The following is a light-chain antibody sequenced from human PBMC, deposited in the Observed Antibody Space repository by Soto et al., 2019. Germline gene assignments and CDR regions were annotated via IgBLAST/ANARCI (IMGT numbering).Light chain of an antibody. J-gene: IGLJ3*02. V-gene: IGLV1-47*02. CDR3: ATWDDTLSGPNWV. CDR2: SSH. Sequence: QAVVTQPPSASGTPGQRVTISCSGSSSNIGSNYVYWYQQLPGTAPKLLIYSSHQRPSGVPDRFSASKSDTSASLAISGLRSEDEADYYCATWDDTLSGPNWVFGGGTKVTVL. CDR1: SSNIGSNY.